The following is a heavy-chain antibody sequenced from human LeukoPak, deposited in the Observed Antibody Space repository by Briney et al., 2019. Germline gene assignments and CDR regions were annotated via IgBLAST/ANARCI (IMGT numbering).Heavy chain of an antibody. CDR2: IYTSGST. CDR3: AKVVVPAAPADWFDP. V-gene: IGHV4-61*02. Sequence: SETLSLTCTVSGGSISSGSYYWSWIQQPAGKGLEWIGRIYTSGSTNYNPSLKSRVTISVDTSKNQFSLKLSSVTAADTAVYYCAKVVVPAAPADWFDPWGQGTLVTVSS. D-gene: IGHD2-2*01. CDR1: GGSISSGSYY. J-gene: IGHJ5*02.